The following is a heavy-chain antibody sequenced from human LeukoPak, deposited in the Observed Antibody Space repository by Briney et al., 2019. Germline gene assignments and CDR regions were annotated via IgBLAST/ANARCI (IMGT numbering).Heavy chain of an antibody. V-gene: IGHV3-21*01. Sequence: GGSLRLSCAASGFTFSSYSMNWVRQAPGKGLEWVSSISSGSSYIYYADSVKGQFTISRDNAKNSLYLQMNSLRAEDTAVYYCARDMFVGATSFDYWGQGTLDTVSS. J-gene: IGHJ4*02. CDR3: ARDMFVGATSFDY. CDR2: ISSGSSYI. D-gene: IGHD1-26*01. CDR1: GFTFSSYS.